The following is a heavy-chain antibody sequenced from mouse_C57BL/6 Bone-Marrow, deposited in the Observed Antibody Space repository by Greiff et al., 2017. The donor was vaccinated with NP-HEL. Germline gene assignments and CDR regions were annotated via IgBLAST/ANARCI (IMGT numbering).Heavy chain of an antibody. D-gene: IGHD1-1*01. CDR3: AREGYYGSSYVGYFDV. V-gene: IGHV1-81*01. CDR1: GYTFTSYG. Sequence: QVQLQQSGAELARPWASVKLSCKASGYTFTSYGISWVKQRTGQGLEWIGEIYPRSGNTYYNEKFKGKATLTADKSSSTAYMELRSLTSEDSAVYFCAREGYYGSSYVGYFDVWGTGTTVTVSS. CDR2: IYPRSGNT. J-gene: IGHJ1*03.